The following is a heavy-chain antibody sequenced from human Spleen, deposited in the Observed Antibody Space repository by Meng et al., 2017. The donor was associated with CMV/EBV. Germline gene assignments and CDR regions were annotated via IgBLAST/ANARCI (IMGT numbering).Heavy chain of an antibody. D-gene: IGHD3-16*01. J-gene: IGHJ4*02. CDR1: GYTFTDYY. Sequence: ASVKVSCKASGYTFTDYYIHWVRQAPGQGLEWMGWINPNSGGTNYAQKFQGRVTMTRDTSISTAYMELSRLRSDDTAVYYCARIPTVFAGVFDYWGQGSLVTVSS. CDR2: INPNSGGT. CDR3: ARIPTVFAGVFDY. V-gene: IGHV1-2*02.